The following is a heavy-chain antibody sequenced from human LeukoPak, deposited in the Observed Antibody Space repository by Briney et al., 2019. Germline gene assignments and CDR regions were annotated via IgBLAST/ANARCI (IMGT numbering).Heavy chain of an antibody. J-gene: IGHJ5*02. CDR3: ARVRASIAARPRRLNWFDP. D-gene: IGHD6-6*01. V-gene: IGHV4-34*01. CDR2: INHSGST. CDR1: GGSISSYY. Sequence: SETLSLTCTVSGGSISSYYWSWIRQPPGKGLEWIGEINHSGSTNYNPSLKSRVTISVDTSKNQFSLKLSSVTAADTAVYYCARVRASIAARPRRLNWFDPWGQGTLVTVSS.